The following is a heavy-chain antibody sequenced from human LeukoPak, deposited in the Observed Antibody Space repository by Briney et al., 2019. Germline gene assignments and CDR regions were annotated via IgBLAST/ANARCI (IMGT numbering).Heavy chain of an antibody. CDR1: GYRFTTYW. CDR3: ARHTTISRDYYVMDV. CDR2: TDPSDSYT. J-gene: IGHJ6*02. Sequence: GESLKISCKGSGYRFTTYWISWVRPMPGKGVEWMGRTDPSDSYTDYRPSFQGHVTISADKSITTAYLQWSSLKASDTAMYYCARHTTISRDYYVMDVWGQGTTVTVSS. D-gene: IGHD4-11*01. V-gene: IGHV5-10-1*01.